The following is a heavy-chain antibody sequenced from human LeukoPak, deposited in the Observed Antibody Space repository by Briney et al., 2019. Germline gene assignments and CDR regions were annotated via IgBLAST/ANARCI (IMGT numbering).Heavy chain of an antibody. CDR1: GYTFTINY. V-gene: IGHV1-46*01. CDR2: IYPRDGST. J-gene: IGHJ4*02. CDR3: ARDQEGFDY. Sequence: ASVNVSFKASGYTFTINYIHWVRQAPGQGLEWMGMIYPRDGSTSYAQKFQGRVTVTRDTSASTVHMELSGLRSEDTAVYYCARDQEGFDYWGQGTLVTVS.